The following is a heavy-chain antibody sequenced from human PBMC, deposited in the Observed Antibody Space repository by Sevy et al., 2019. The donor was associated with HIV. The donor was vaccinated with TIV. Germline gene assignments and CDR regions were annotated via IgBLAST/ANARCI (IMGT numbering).Heavy chain of an antibody. J-gene: IGHJ4*02. CDR2: FDPEDGET. Sequence: ASVKVSCKVSGYTLTQLSMNWVRQAPGKGLEWMGSFDPEDGETIYAQKFQGRVTMTEDRSTDTAYMDLGSLGSEDTAVYYCATTKDYYESSGYPFDYWGQGTLVTVSS. CDR3: ATTKDYYESSGYPFDY. CDR1: GYTLTQLS. V-gene: IGHV1-24*01. D-gene: IGHD3-22*01.